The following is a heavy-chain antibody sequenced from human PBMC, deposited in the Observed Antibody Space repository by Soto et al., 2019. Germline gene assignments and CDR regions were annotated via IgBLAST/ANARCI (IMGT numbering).Heavy chain of an antibody. CDR2: IYYSGST. J-gene: IGHJ6*02. Sequence: SETLSLTYTVSGGSISSSSYYWGWIRQPPGKGLEWIGSIYYSGSTYYNPSLKSRVTISVDTSKNQFSLKLSSVTAADTAVYYCATCREECYDIPYYGMDVWGQGTTVTVSS. D-gene: IGHD3-9*01. CDR1: GGSISSSSYY. CDR3: ATCREECYDIPYYGMDV. V-gene: IGHV4-39*01.